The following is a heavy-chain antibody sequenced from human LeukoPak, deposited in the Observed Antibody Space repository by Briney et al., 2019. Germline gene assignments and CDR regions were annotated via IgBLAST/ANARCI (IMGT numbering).Heavy chain of an antibody. J-gene: IGHJ4*02. D-gene: IGHD6-13*01. CDR1: GFTFSDYY. V-gene: IGHV3-33*08. Sequence: GGSLRLSCAASGFTFSDYYMSWIRQAPGKGLEWVAVIWYDGSNKYYADSVKGRSTISRDNSKNTLYLQMNSLRAEDTAVYYCARDGRGSSSWSVGYWGQGTLVTVSS. CDR3: ARDGRGSSSWSVGY. CDR2: IWYDGSNK.